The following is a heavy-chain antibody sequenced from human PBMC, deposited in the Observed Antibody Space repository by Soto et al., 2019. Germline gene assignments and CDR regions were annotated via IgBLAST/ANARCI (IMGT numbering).Heavy chain of an antibody. CDR2: IKHDGSET. CDR3: ARGGSWGPDF. V-gene: IGHV3-7*01. J-gene: IGHJ4*02. CDR1: GFTFSDFW. Sequence: EVQVVESGGDLVQPGGSLRLSCVDSGFTFSDFWMSWVRQAPGKGLDWVANIKHDGSETYYVGSVEGRFTISRDNTKDSLYLQMNSLRAEDTAVYYCARGGSWGPDFWGQGTLVTVSS. D-gene: IGHD2-15*01.